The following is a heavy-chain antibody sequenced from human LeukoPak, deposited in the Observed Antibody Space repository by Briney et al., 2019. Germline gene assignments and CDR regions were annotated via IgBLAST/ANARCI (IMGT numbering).Heavy chain of an antibody. Sequence: GGSLRLSCAASGFTFSGYSMNWVRQAPGKGLEWVSSISSSSSYIYYADSVKGRFTISRDNAKNSLYLQMNSLRAEDTAVYYCARDLGYPIPRYYFDYWGQGTLVTVSS. CDR2: ISSSSSYI. V-gene: IGHV3-21*01. CDR3: ARDLGYPIPRYYFDY. D-gene: IGHD5-12*01. J-gene: IGHJ4*02. CDR1: GFTFSGYS.